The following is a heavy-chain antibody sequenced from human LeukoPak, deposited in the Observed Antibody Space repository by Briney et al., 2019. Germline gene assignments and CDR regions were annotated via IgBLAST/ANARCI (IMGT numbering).Heavy chain of an antibody. D-gene: IGHD2-8*01. CDR3: AREMVHKYYFDY. CDR2: IWYDGSNK. J-gene: IGHJ4*02. V-gene: IGHV3-33*01. CDR1: GFTFSSYG. Sequence: RGSLRLSCAASGFTFSSYGMHWVRQAPGKGLEWVAVIWYDGSNKYYADSVKGRFTISRDNSKNTLYLQMDSLRAEDTAVYYCAREMVHKYYFDYWGQGTLVTVSS.